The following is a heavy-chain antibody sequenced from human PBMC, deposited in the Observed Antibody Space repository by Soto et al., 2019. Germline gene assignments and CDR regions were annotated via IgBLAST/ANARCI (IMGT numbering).Heavy chain of an antibody. CDR2: IYHSGSI. J-gene: IGHJ6*03. Sequence: ASETLSLTCTVSGGSVSNSQYFWVWLRQPPGKGLEWIGYIYHSGSINYNPSLKSRVTISVDTSKNQFSLKLSSVTAADTAVYYCAGGTIFRGYYYYYMDVWGKGTTVTVSS. CDR3: AGGTIFRGYYYYYMDV. D-gene: IGHD3-3*01. V-gene: IGHV4-61*01. CDR1: GGSVSNSQYF.